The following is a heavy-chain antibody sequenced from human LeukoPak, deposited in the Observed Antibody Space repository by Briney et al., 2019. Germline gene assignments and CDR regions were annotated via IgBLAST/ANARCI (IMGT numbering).Heavy chain of an antibody. D-gene: IGHD5-24*01. CDR1: GYTFTGYY. V-gene: IGHV1-2*02. CDR3: ARGTRRDGYNYRAFDI. Sequence: ASVKVSCKAPGYTFTGYYMHWVRQAPGQGLEWMGWINPNSGGTNYAQKFQGRVTMTRDTSISTAYMELSRLRSDDTAVYYCARGTRRDGYNYRAFDIWGQGTMVTVSS. CDR2: INPNSGGT. J-gene: IGHJ3*02.